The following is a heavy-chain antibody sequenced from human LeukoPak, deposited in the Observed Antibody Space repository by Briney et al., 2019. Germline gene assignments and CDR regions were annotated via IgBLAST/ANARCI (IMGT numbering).Heavy chain of an antibody. CDR1: GFTFSSYG. V-gene: IGHV3-33*01. CDR2: IWYDGSNK. D-gene: IGHD3/OR15-3a*01. J-gene: IGHJ6*02. Sequence: GRSLRLSCAASGFTFSSYGMHWVRQAPGKGLEWVAVIWYDGSNKYYADSVKGRFTISRDNSKNTLYLQMNSLRAEDTAVYYCARILGQGPIYYHGMDVWGQGTTVTVSS. CDR3: ARILGQGPIYYHGMDV.